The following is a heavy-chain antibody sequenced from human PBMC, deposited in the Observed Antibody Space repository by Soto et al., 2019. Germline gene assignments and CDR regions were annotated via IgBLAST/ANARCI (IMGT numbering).Heavy chain of an antibody. Sequence: ASVKVSCKASGYTFTSYGISWVRQAPGQGLEWMGWISAYNGNTNYAQKFQGRVTITADKSTSTAYMELSSLRSEDTAVYYCAPLQNYGDFDYWGQGTLVTVSS. CDR3: APLQNYGDFDY. CDR1: GYTFTSYG. D-gene: IGHD4-17*01. V-gene: IGHV1-18*01. CDR2: ISAYNGNT. J-gene: IGHJ4*02.